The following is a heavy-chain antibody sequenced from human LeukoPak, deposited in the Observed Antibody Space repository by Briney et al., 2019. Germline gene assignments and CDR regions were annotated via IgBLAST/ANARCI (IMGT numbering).Heavy chain of an antibody. Sequence: GGSLRLSCTASGFTFTKAWMSWVRQAPGKGLEWVGRIKSKTAGETTDYAAPVNGRFTISRDDSENTLYLQMNSLKTEDTAVYYCTTGWWSSPFFDYWGQGSLVTVSS. CDR2: IKSKTAGETT. CDR3: TTGWWSSPFFDY. D-gene: IGHD1-26*01. J-gene: IGHJ4*02. V-gene: IGHV3-15*01. CDR1: GFTFTKAW.